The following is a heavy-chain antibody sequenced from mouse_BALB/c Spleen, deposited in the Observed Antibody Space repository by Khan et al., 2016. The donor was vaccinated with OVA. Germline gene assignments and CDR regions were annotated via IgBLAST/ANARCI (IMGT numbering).Heavy chain of an antibody. J-gene: IGHJ3*01. Sequence: QVQLQQSGTELARPGASVKLSCKASGYIFIDYNINWVKQRTGQGLEWIGEISPGSGNTYYHEKVKGKATLTADKSSSTAYMQLSSLTSEDSAVYFCARELGCWFAYWGQGTLVTVSA. D-gene: IGHD2-12*01. V-gene: IGHV1-77*01. CDR1: GYIFIDYN. CDR3: ARELGCWFAY. CDR2: ISPGSGNT.